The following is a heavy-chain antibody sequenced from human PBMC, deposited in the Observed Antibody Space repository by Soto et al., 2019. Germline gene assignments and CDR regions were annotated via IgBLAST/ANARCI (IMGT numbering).Heavy chain of an antibody. J-gene: IGHJ4*02. D-gene: IGHD4-17*01. V-gene: IGHV3-72*01. CDR3: ARELMTTVTYFDF. CDR2: SRNKANSYTT. Sequence: EVQLVESGGGLVQPGGSLRLSCAVSGFTFSDHYMDWVRQAPGKGLEWVGRSRNKANSYTTEYAASVKGRFTISRDDSKNSLYLQMNNLKTEDTAMYYCARELMTTVTYFDFWGQGTLVTVSS. CDR1: GFTFSDHY.